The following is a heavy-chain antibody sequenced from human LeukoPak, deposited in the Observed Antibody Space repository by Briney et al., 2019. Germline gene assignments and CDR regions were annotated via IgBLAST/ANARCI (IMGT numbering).Heavy chain of an antibody. CDR3: ARDAGFLEWSNEGTNFDY. D-gene: IGHD3-3*01. CDR2: IRDDGRDK. CDR1: GFILSSYG. V-gene: IGHV3-30*02. Sequence: PGGSPRLSCAASGFILSSYGMHWVRQAPGKGLEWVAFIRDDGRDKYYADSVKGRFTISRDNSKNILSLQMNSLRGEDTAVYYCARDAGFLEWSNEGTNFDYWGQGTLVTVSS. J-gene: IGHJ4*02.